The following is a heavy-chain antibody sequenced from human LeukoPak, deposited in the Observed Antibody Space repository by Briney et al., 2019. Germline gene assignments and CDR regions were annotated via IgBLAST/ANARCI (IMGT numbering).Heavy chain of an antibody. CDR2: IYYSGST. J-gene: IGHJ1*01. CDR3: ARKSDYSYFQH. V-gene: IGHV4-39*07. D-gene: IGHD4-17*01. CDR1: GGSISSSSYY. Sequence: SETLSLTCTVSGGSISSSSYYWGWIRQPPGKGLEWIGSIYYSGSTYYNPSLKSRVTISVDTSKNQFSLKLSSVTAADTAVYYCARKSDYSYFQHWGQGTLVTVSS.